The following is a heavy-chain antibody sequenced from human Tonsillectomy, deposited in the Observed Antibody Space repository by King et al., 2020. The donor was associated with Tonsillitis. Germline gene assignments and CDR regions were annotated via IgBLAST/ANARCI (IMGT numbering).Heavy chain of an antibody. D-gene: IGHD6-13*01. CDR3: AREGRIAAAGTRDSYGMDV. Sequence: QLVQSGGGLVKPGGSLRLSCEASGFTFSSYSMNWVRQAPGKGLEWGSSISGSSSYIHYADSGKGRFTISRDNANNSLYLQMNSLRAEDTAVYYCAREGRIAAAGTRDSYGMDVWGQGTTVTVSS. CDR2: ISGSSSYI. V-gene: IGHV3-21*01. CDR1: GFTFSSYS. J-gene: IGHJ6*02.